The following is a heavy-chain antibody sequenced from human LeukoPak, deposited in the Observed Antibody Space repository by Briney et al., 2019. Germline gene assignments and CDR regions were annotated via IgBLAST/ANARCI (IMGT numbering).Heavy chain of an antibody. CDR2: IYSGGNT. J-gene: IGHJ4*02. CDR1: GFTVSSNY. CDR3: ARGYSSDN. V-gene: IGHV3-66*01. D-gene: IGHD2-21*01. Sequence: GGSLRLSRAASGFTVSSNYMSWVRQAPGKGLEWVSVIYSGGNTYYADSVKGRFTISRDNSKNTLNLQMNSLRAEDAAVYYCARGYSSDNWGQGTLVTVSS.